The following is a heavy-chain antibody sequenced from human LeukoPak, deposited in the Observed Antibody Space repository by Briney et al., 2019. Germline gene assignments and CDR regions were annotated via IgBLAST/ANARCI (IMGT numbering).Heavy chain of an antibody. CDR3: ARGVGSYPYWYFDL. Sequence: GGSLRLSCAASGFTFSSYWMHCLRHAPGKGLVLVSRINSDGASTNYGDSVKGRFTISRDNAKNTLYLQMNSLRAEGTALYYCARGVGSYPYWYFDLWGRGTLVTVSS. J-gene: IGHJ2*01. CDR2: INSDGAST. D-gene: IGHD1-26*01. V-gene: IGHV3-74*01. CDR1: GFTFSSYW.